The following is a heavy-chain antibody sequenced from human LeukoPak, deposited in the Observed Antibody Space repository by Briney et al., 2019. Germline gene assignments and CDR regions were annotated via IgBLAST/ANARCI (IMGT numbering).Heavy chain of an antibody. D-gene: IGHD1-26*01. CDR3: ARDLLSSSGSYRVSVYFDY. CDR2: INPSGGST. Sequence: ASVKVSCKASGYTFTSYYMHWVRQAPGQGLEWMGIINPSGGSTSYAQKFQGRVTMTRGTSTSTVYMELSSLRSEDTAVYYCARDLLSSSGSYRVSVYFDYWGQGTLVTVSS. J-gene: IGHJ4*02. CDR1: GYTFTSYY. V-gene: IGHV1-46*03.